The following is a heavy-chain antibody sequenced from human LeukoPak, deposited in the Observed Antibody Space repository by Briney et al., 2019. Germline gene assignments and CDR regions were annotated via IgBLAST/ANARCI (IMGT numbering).Heavy chain of an antibody. J-gene: IGHJ4*02. Sequence: GGSLRLSCAASGFTFNMYTLNWVRQAPGKKLEWVSSISGSSIYIYYADSVKGRFTISRDNAKNSLYLQMNSLRAEDTAVYYCARSQPGSYSFWGQGTLVTVSS. CDR2: ISGSSIYI. CDR1: GFTFNMYT. V-gene: IGHV3-21*01. D-gene: IGHD3-10*01. CDR3: ARSQPGSYSF.